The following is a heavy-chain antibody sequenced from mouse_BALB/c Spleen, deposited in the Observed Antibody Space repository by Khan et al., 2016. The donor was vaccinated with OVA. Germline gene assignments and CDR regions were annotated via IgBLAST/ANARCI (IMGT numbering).Heavy chain of an antibody. Sequence: QVQLQQSGPELVRPGVSVKISCKGSGYTFTDYAMHWVKQSHAKSLEWIGLISPYSGNTNYKQKFKGKAIMTVDKSSSTAYMELARLTSEDSAIYYCTRPAYDGYYDYWGQGTTLTVSS. CDR2: ISPYSGNT. CDR1: GYTFTDYA. V-gene: IGHV1S137*01. D-gene: IGHD2-3*01. J-gene: IGHJ2*01. CDR3: TRPAYDGYYDY.